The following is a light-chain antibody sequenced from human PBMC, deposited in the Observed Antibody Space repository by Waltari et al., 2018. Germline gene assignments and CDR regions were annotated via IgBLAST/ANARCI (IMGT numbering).Light chain of an antibody. CDR1: SSDIGGYHF. Sequence: QSALTQPASVSGSPGQSITISCTGSSSDIGGYHFVSWYQQHPGKAPKVMIYDVSKRPSGISVRFSGSKSGNTASRTISGLQAEDEADYYCCSYTSSRTVVFGGGTKLTVL. CDR3: CSYTSSRTVV. V-gene: IGLV2-14*03. CDR2: DVS. J-gene: IGLJ3*02.